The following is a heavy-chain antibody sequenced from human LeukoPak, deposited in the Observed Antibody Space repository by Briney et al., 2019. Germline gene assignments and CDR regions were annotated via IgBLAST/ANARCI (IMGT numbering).Heavy chain of an antibody. CDR2: ISNGGYPT. Sequence: GGSLRLSCVASGYTFSHYWMSWVRQTPGKGLEWVASISNGGYPTYYVDSVRGRFTISRDDARNSLFLQMNGLRADDTAVYYCTRENYVPDSWGQGTLVTVSS. J-gene: IGHJ4*02. CDR1: GYTFSHYW. D-gene: IGHD3-10*02. CDR3: TRENYVPDS. V-gene: IGHV3-7*03.